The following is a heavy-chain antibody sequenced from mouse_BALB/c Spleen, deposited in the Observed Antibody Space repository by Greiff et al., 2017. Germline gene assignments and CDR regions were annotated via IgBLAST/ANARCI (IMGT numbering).Heavy chain of an antibody. CDR1: GYTFSSYW. CDR3: ARRLGHSWFAY. CDR2: ILPGSGST. J-gene: IGHJ3*01. V-gene: IGHV1-9*01. Sequence: VQLQQSGAELMKPGASVKISCKATGYTFSSYWIEWVKQRPGHGLEWIGEILPGSGSTNYNEKFKGKATFTADTSSNTAYMQLSSLTSEDSAVYYCARRLGHSWFAYWGQGTLVTVSA. D-gene: IGHD4-1*01.